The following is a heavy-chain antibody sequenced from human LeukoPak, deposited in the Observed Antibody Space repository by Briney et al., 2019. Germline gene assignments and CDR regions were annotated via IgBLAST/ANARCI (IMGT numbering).Heavy chain of an antibody. CDR3: ARLDDYVWGSYRYPDAFDI. V-gene: IGHV1-8*03. CDR2: MNPNSGNT. Sequence: ASVKVSCKASGYTFTSYDINWVRQATGQGLEWMGWMNPNSGNTGYAQKFQGRVTITRNTSISTAYMELSSLRSEDTAVYYCARLDDYVWGSYRYPDAFDIWGQGTMVTVSS. D-gene: IGHD3-16*02. J-gene: IGHJ3*02. CDR1: GYTFTSYD.